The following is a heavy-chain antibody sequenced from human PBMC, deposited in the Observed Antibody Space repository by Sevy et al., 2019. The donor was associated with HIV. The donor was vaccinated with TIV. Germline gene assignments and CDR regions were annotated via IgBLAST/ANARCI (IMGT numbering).Heavy chain of an antibody. Sequence: ASVKVSCKVSGYTLTELSMHWVRQAPGKGLEWMGGFDPEDGETIYAQKFQGRVTMTGDTSTDTAYMELSSLRSEDTAVYYCATVLSAGMDVWGQGTTVTVSS. V-gene: IGHV1-24*01. D-gene: IGHD3-10*01. CDR2: FDPEDGET. CDR1: GYTLTELS. J-gene: IGHJ6*02. CDR3: ATVLSAGMDV.